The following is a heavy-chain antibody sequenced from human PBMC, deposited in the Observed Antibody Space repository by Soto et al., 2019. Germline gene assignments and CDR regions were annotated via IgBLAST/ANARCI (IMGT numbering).Heavy chain of an antibody. D-gene: IGHD6-19*01. CDR2: LYPGDSDT. CDR3: ARLHSGTARPDY. V-gene: IGHV5-51*01. J-gene: IGHJ4*02. Sequence: PGESLKISCKASGYTYTNYWLGWVRQMPGKGPEWMGILYPGDSDTRYSPSFEGQVTISADKSITTAYLQWSSLRASDTAMYYCARLHSGTARPDYWGQGTQVTVSS. CDR1: GYTYTNYW.